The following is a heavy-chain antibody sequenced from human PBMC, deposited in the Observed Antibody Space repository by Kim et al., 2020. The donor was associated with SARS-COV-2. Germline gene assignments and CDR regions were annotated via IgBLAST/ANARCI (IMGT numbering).Heavy chain of an antibody. Sequence: GGSLRLSCAASGFTFSSYWMSWVRQAPGKGLEWVANIKQDGSEKYYVDSVKGRFTISRDNAKNSLYLQMNSLRAEDTAVYYCARAPHSGSYVTTRYYFDYWGQGTLVTVSS. V-gene: IGHV3-7*01. CDR1: GFTFSSYW. CDR3: ARAPHSGSYVTTRYYFDY. CDR2: IKQDGSEK. J-gene: IGHJ4*02. D-gene: IGHD1-26*01.